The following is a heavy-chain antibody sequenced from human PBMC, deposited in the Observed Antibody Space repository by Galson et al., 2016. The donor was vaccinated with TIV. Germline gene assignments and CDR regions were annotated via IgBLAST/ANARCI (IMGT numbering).Heavy chain of an antibody. V-gene: IGHV4-59*01. CDR3: ARVHLGYFDY. CDR2: VYYTGST. CDR1: GGSISDYY. Sequence: SETLSLTCTVSGGSISDYYWSWIRQPPGKGLDWIGYVYYTGSTDYNPSLKSRVTISVDTSKNQFSLRLSSVTAADTAMYYCARVHLGYFDYWCQGILVTVSS. J-gene: IGHJ4*02. D-gene: IGHD3-16*01.